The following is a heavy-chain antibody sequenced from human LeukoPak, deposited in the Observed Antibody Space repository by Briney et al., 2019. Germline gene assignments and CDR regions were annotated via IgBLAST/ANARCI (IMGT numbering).Heavy chain of an antibody. J-gene: IGHJ4*02. V-gene: IGHV3-23*01. CDR3: AKSYGDYLGYFDS. D-gene: IGHD4-17*01. CDR2: ISDGGGTT. Sequence: PGGSLRLSCAASGFTSSDYYMSWVRQAPGKGLEWDSGISDGGGTTNYADAVKGRFTISRDKSKNTLFLQMNSLRAEDTAVYYCAKSYGDYLGYFDSWGQGTLVTVSS. CDR1: GFTSSDYY.